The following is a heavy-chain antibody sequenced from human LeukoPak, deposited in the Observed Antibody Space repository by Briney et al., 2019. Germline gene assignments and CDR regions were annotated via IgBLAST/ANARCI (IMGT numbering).Heavy chain of an antibody. Sequence: GRSLRLSCAASGFTFSNYAVHWVRQAPGKGLEWVSIVSYDGSNEYYADSVKGRFTISRDNSKNTLYLRMSSLRAEDTAVYYCARAYDFWSGYISGYYYYYGMDVWGQGTTVTVSS. CDR1: GFTFSNYA. V-gene: IGHV3-30-3*01. CDR2: VSYDGSNE. J-gene: IGHJ6*02. D-gene: IGHD3-3*01. CDR3: ARAYDFWSGYISGYYYYYGMDV.